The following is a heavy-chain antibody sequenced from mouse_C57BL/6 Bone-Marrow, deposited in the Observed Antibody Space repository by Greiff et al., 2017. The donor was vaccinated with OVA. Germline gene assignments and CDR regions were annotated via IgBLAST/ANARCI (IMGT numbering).Heavy chain of an antibody. Sequence: VQLQQSGPELVKPGASVKLSCKASGYTFTSYDINWVKQRPGQGLEWIGWIYPRDGSTEYNEKFKGKATLTVDTSSSTAYMELHSLTSEDSAVYFCTNGCYAGFAYWGQGTLVTVSA. V-gene: IGHV1-85*01. CDR2: IYPRDGST. J-gene: IGHJ3*01. CDR1: GYTFTSYD. CDR3: TNGCYAGFAY. D-gene: IGHD2-3*01.